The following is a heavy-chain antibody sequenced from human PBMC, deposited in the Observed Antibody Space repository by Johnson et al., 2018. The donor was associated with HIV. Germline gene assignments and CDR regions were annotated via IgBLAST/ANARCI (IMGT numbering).Heavy chain of an antibody. CDR1: GFTFSSYG. CDR3: APAGPDAFDI. J-gene: IGHJ3*02. CDR2: ISSSGSTI. D-gene: IGHD6-13*01. Sequence: VQLVESGGGLVQPGGSLRLSCAASGFTFSSYGMHWVRQAPGKGLEWVSYISSSGSTIYYADSVKGRFTISRDNSKNTLYLQMNSLRAEDTAVYYCAPAGPDAFDIWGQGTMVTVSS. V-gene: IGHV3-48*01.